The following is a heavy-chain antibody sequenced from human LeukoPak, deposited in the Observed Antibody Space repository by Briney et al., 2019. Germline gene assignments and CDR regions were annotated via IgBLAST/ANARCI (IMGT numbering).Heavy chain of an antibody. CDR2: IYYSGST. V-gene: IGHV4-39*01. CDR3: AAITIFYYGMDV. J-gene: IGHJ6*02. Sequence: PSETLSLTCTVSGGSISSYYWGWIRQPPGKGLEWIGSIYYSGSTYYNPSLKSRVTISVDTSKNQFSLKLSSVTAADTAVYYCAAITIFYYGMDVWGQGTTVTVSS. CDR1: GGSISSYY. D-gene: IGHD3-9*01.